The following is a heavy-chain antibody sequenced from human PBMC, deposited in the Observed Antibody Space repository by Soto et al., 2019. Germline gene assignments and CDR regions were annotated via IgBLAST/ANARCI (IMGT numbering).Heavy chain of an antibody. D-gene: IGHD3-22*01. J-gene: IGHJ4*02. CDR3: ATRGYYDSSGYFDY. CDR1: GYTLTELS. V-gene: IGHV1-24*01. Sequence: ASVKVSCKVSGYTLTELSMHWVRQAPGKGLEWMGGFDPEDGETIYAQKFQGRVTMTEDTSTDTAYMELSSLRSEDTAVYYYATRGYYDSSGYFDYWGQGTLVTVSS. CDR2: FDPEDGET.